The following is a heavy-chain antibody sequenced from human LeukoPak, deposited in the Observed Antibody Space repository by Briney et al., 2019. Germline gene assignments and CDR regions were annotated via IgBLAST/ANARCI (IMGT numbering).Heavy chain of an antibody. D-gene: IGHD2-2*01. CDR1: GFTFSSYA. CDR2: ISNSAGST. J-gene: IGHJ5*02. V-gene: IGHV3-23*01. Sequence: GGSLRLSCAASGFTFSSYAMSWVRQAPGKGLEWVSVISNSAGSTFYADSVKGRFTISRDNSKNTLYLQMNSLRAEDTAVYYCARTGYCSSTSCSAGFDPWGQGTLVTVSS. CDR3: ARTGYCSSTSCSAGFDP.